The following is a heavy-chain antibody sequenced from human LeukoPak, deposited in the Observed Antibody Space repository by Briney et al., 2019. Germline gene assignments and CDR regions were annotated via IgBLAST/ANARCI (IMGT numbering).Heavy chain of an antibody. J-gene: IGHJ4*02. CDR1: GGSISSASYY. CDR2: IYYSGST. CDR3: ARDVSGWRFDY. Sequence: SETLSLTCSVSGGSISSASYYWSWIRQHPGKGLEWIGYIYYSGSTDYNPSLKGRVMISPDTSKNQFSLRLSSVTAADTAVYYRARDVSGWRFDYWGQGTLVTVSS. D-gene: IGHD6-19*01. V-gene: IGHV4-31*03.